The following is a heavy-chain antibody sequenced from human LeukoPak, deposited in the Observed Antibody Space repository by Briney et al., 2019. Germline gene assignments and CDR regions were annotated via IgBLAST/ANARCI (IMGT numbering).Heavy chain of an antibody. CDR1: GGSFSGYY. CDR3: ARKGYGDYVFDDAFDI. Sequence: SETLSLTCAVYGGSFSGYYWGWIRQPPGKGLEWIGSIYYSGSTYYNPSLKSRVTISVDTSKNQYSLKLSSVTAADTAVYYCARKGYGDYVFDDAFDIWGQGTMVTVSS. V-gene: IGHV4-34*01. CDR2: IYYSGST. J-gene: IGHJ3*02. D-gene: IGHD4-17*01.